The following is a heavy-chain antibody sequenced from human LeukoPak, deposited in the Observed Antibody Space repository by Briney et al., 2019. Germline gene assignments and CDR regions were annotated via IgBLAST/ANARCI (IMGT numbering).Heavy chain of an antibody. Sequence: GGSLRLSCAASGFTFSDYYMSWIRQAPGKGLEWVSYISSSCSTIYYADSVKGRFTISRDNAKNSLYQQMNSLRAEDTAVYYCASLGAGVPAAIRYYYYYMDAWGKGTTVTVSS. CDR3: ASLGAGVPAAIRYYYYYMDA. J-gene: IGHJ6*03. V-gene: IGHV3-11*04. CDR1: GFTFSDYY. D-gene: IGHD2-2*02. CDR2: ISSSCSTI.